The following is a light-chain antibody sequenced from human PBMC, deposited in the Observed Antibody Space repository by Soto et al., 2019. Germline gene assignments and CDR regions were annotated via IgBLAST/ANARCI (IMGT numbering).Light chain of an antibody. V-gene: IGKV3-15*01. CDR2: FAS. Sequence: EIVMTQSPATLSVSPGEKATLSCRASQSVSNNLAWYQQKPGQAPRLLIYFASTRATGIPARFSGSGSGTEFSLTISSLQSEDFALYYCQHYNKWPLTFGGGTKVETK. CDR3: QHYNKWPLT. CDR1: QSVSNN. J-gene: IGKJ4*01.